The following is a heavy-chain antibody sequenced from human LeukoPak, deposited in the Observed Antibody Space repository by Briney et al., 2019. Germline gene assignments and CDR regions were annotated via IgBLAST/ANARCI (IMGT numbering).Heavy chain of an antibody. V-gene: IGHV1-69*13. Sequence: SVRVSCETSGDIFRDSGIGRVRQAPGQGPEWMGAIIPKFGRGSSAQKFQGSATMTVDAATNTVFMELRRLTSEDTAVYYCARDRDTVLKTGQFHFGMDVWGKGTTVIVSS. CDR3: ARDRDTVLKTGQFHFGMDV. J-gene: IGHJ6*04. CDR1: GDIFRDSG. D-gene: IGHD5-18*01. CDR2: IIPKFGRG.